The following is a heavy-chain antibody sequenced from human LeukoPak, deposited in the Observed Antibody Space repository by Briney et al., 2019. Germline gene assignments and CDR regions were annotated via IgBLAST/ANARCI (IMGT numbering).Heavy chain of an antibody. J-gene: IGHJ3*02. CDR1: GGTFSSYA. V-gene: IGHV1-69*05. Sequence: SVKVSCKASGGTFSSYAISWVRQGPGQGLEWMGRIIPIFGTANYAQKFQGRVTITTDESTSTAYTELSSLRSEDTAVYYCAREKRKTYYYDSSGFDAFDIWGQGTMVTVSS. CDR3: AREKRKTYYYDSSGFDAFDI. CDR2: IIPIFGTA. D-gene: IGHD3-22*01.